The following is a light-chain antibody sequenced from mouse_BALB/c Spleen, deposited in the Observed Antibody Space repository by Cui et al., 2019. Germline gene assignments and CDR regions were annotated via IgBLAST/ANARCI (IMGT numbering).Light chain of an antibody. CDR2: SAS. V-gene: IGKV6-15*01. CDR3: QQYNSYPFT. J-gene: IGKJ4*01. Sequence: ILLTQTQTFISTSVRDRVSVTCRAGQNVGTNVAWYQQKPGQSPKALIYSASYRYSGVPDRFTGSGSGTDFTLTISNVQSEDLAEYFCQQYNSYPFTFGSGTKLEIK. CDR1: QNVGTN.